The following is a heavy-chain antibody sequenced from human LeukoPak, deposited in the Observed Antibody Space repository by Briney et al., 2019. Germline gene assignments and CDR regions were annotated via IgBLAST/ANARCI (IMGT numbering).Heavy chain of an antibody. V-gene: IGHV4-59*01. CDR3: ARDPTHGAFDI. CDR2: IYYSGGGAEGVGNT. CDR1: GVSLSGYY. D-gene: IGHD4-11*01. J-gene: IGHJ3*02. Sequence: SETLSLTCTVSGVSLSGYYWSWIRQPPGKGLEWIGFIYYSGGGAEGVGNTNYNPSVKSRVTISLDTSKNQFSLKVSSVIAADTAVYYCARDPTHGAFDIWGRGTMVTVSS.